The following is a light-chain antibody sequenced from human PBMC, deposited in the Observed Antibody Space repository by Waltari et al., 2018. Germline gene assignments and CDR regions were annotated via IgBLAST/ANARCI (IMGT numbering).Light chain of an antibody. CDR1: SSVVGSYNL. CDR2: EVS. Sequence: QSALTQPASVSGSPGQSITISCTGTSSVVGSYNLVSWYQQHPGKAPKLIIYEVSQRPSGVSNRFSGSKSGTTASLTISGLQAEDEADFYCCSYAGSGSSVVFGGGTKLTVL. J-gene: IGLJ2*01. CDR3: CSYAGSGSSVV. V-gene: IGLV2-23*02.